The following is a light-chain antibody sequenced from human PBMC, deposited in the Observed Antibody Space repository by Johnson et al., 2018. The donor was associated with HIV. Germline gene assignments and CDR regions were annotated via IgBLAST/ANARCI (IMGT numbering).Light chain of an antibody. CDR3: GIWYTSPSAGGV. CDR1: SSNIGNNY. J-gene: IGLJ1*01. Sequence: QSVLTQPPSVSAAPGQKVTISCSGSSSNIGNNYVSWYQQLPGTAPKLLIYKNDQRPSGIPDRFSGSKSGTSATLATTGLQHRDEADYVCGIWYTSPSAGGVFGTGTKVTVL. V-gene: IGLV1-51*02. CDR2: KND.